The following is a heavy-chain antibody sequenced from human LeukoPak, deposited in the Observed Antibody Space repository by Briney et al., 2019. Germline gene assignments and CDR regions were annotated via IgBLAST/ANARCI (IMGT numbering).Heavy chain of an antibody. Sequence: SETLSLTCAVYGGSFSGYYWSWIRQSPGKGLEWIREINHSGSTNYNPSLKSRVTISVDTSENQFSLKLSSVTAADTAVYYCARGPDIVVVPAAIREDYWGQGTLVTVSS. CDR1: GGSFSGYY. J-gene: IGHJ4*02. D-gene: IGHD2-2*01. CDR3: ARGPDIVVVPAAIREDY. CDR2: INHSGST. V-gene: IGHV4-34*01.